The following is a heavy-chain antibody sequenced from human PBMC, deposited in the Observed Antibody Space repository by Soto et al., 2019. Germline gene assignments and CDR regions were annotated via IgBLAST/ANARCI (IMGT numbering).Heavy chain of an antibody. CDR2: ISYSGST. J-gene: IGHJ3*02. CDR1: GDSISTYY. CDR3: ARRGTRYCSSSSCYDGALDI. V-gene: IGHV4-59*08. D-gene: IGHD2-2*01. Sequence: QVQLQESGPGLVKPSETLSLTCTVSGDSISTYYWSWVRQPPGKGLEWIGHISYSGSTDYNPSLKSGVTISADTSKNQFSLELSSVTAADTAIYYCARRGTRYCSSSSCYDGALDIWGQGTMVIVSS.